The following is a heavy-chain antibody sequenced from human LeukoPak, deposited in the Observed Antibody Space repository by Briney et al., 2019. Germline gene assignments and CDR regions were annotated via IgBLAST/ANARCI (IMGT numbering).Heavy chain of an antibody. D-gene: IGHD3-22*01. CDR3: AIETYYYDSSGYPRDAFDI. Sequence: ASVKVSCKASGYTFTSYGISWVRQAPGQGLEWMGWISAYNGNTNYAQKLQGRVTMTTDTSTSTAYMELRSLRSDDTAVYYCAIETYYYDSSGYPRDAFDIWGQGTMVTVSS. V-gene: IGHV1-18*01. J-gene: IGHJ3*02. CDR2: ISAYNGNT. CDR1: GYTFTSYG.